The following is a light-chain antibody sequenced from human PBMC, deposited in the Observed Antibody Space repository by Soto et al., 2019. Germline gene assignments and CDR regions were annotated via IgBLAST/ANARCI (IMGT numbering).Light chain of an antibody. CDR3: QQYYSYPP. V-gene: IGKV1-8*01. J-gene: IGKJ3*01. Sequence: AIRMTQSPSSLSASTGDRVTITCRASQGISSYLAWYQQKPGTAPKLLIYAASTLQSGVPSRFSGNGAWTYFTLTISCLQSEYFATYCCQQYYSYPPFGPGTKVDIK. CDR2: AAS. CDR1: QGISSY.